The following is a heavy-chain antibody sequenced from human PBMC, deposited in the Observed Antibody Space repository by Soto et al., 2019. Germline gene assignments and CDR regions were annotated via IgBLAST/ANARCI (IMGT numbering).Heavy chain of an antibody. CDR2: IDYRGTI. Sequence: SETLSLTCTVSGGSIATSSYFWAWIRRPPGKGLEWIGSIDYRGTIYNNPSLKSRVTISVDTSKNHFSLKLDSVTAADTALYYCSRRAPEGFDPWGQGTLVTVS. CDR1: GGSIATSSYF. CDR3: SRRAPEGFDP. V-gene: IGHV4-39*02. J-gene: IGHJ5*02.